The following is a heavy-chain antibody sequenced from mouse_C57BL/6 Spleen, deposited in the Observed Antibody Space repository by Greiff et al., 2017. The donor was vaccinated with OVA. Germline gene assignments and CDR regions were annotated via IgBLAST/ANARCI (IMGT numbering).Heavy chain of an antibody. CDR1: GYSITSGYY. V-gene: IGHV3-6*01. CDR2: ISYDGSN. Sequence: EVQVVESGPGLVKPSQSLSLTCSVTGYSITSGYYWNWIRQFPGNKLEWMGYISYDGSNNYNPSLKNRISITRDTSKNQFFLKLNSVTTEDTATYYCARRGYSAYFDVWGTGTTVTVSS. D-gene: IGHD2-3*01. CDR3: ARRGYSAYFDV. J-gene: IGHJ1*03.